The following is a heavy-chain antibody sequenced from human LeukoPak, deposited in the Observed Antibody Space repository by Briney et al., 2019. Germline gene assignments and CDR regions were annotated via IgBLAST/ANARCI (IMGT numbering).Heavy chain of an antibody. Sequence: PGGSLRLSCAASGSTFSSYWMSWVRQAPGKGLEWVANIKEDGSEKYYVDSVKGRFTISRDNAKNSLYLQMNSLRAEDTAVYYCARVRGIAVAGTASIYFDYWGQGTLVTVSS. CDR3: ARVRGIAVAGTASIYFDY. CDR1: GSTFSSYW. D-gene: IGHD6-19*01. J-gene: IGHJ4*02. CDR2: IKEDGSEK. V-gene: IGHV3-7*01.